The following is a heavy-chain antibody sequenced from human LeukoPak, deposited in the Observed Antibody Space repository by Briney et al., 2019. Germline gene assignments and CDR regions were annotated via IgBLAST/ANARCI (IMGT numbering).Heavy chain of an antibody. Sequence: GGSLRLSCAASGFTFSSCAMSWVRQAPGKGLEWVSAISGSGGSTYYADSVKGRFTISRDNSKNTLYLQMNSLRAEDTAVYYCAKALTYYDILTGPAKDIYYYYGMDVWGQGTTVTVSS. J-gene: IGHJ6*02. CDR3: AKALTYYDILTGPAKDIYYYYGMDV. CDR2: ISGSGGST. CDR1: GFTFSSCA. V-gene: IGHV3-23*01. D-gene: IGHD3-9*01.